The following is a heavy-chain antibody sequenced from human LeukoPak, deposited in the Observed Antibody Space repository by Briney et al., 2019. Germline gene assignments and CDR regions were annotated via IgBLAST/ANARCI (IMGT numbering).Heavy chain of an antibody. D-gene: IGHD3-3*01. J-gene: IGHJ4*02. V-gene: IGHV4-34*01. CDR3: ARGLPNGVVHQTAMAYFDY. CDR2: ISRSGST. Sequence: ETLRLTCAVYGVSFSGYYWSWIRQPPGKGLEWIGEISRSGSTKYNASVESGVTRLVDTTENKFSLKLSSVTDADTAVYYCARGLPNGVVHQTAMAYFDYWGQGTRVPVSS. CDR1: GVSFSGYY.